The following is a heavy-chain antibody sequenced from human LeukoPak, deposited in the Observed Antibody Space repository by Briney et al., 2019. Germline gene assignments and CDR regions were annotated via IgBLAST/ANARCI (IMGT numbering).Heavy chain of an antibody. CDR1: GYTFTSYG. D-gene: IGHD6-13*01. CDR3: ARENIGYSSSWYWFDP. J-gene: IGHJ5*02. Sequence: ASVKVSCKASGYTFTSYGISWVRQAPGQGPEWMGWISAYNGNTNYAQKLQGRVTMTTDTSTSTAYMELRSLRSDDTAVYYCARENIGYSSSWYWFDPWGQGTLVTVSS. CDR2: ISAYNGNT. V-gene: IGHV1-18*01.